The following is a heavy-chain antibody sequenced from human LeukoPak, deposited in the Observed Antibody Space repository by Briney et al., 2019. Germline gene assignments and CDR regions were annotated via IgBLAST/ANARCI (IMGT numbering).Heavy chain of an antibody. CDR3: ARLRRWLQNFDY. CDR1: GGSISSSSYY. Sequence: ESGPGLVKPSETLSLTCTVSGGSISSSSYYWGWIRQPPGKGREWIGSIYYSGSTYYNPSLKSRVTISVDTSKNQFSLKLSSVTAADTAVYYCARLRRWLQNFDYWGQGTLVTVSS. CDR2: IYYSGST. V-gene: IGHV4-39*01. D-gene: IGHD5-24*01. J-gene: IGHJ4*02.